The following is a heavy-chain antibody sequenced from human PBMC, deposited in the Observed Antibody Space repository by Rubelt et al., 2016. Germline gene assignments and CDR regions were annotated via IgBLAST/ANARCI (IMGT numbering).Heavy chain of an antibody. Sequence: GGSISSYYWSWIRQPPGKGLEWIGYSSYSGSTNYNPSLKSRVTISVDTSKNQFSLKLSSVTAADTAVFYCARASGSYQANGWYFDLWGRGALVTVSS. CDR1: GGSISSYY. D-gene: IGHD1-26*01. J-gene: IGHJ2*01. V-gene: IGHV4-59*01. CDR2: SSYSGST. CDR3: ARASGSYQANGWYFDL.